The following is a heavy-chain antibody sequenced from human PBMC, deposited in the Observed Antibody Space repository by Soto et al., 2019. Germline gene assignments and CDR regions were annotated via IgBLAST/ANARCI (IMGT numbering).Heavy chain of an antibody. V-gene: IGHV3-11*01. CDR3: ARDRGAVVGQFFDY. J-gene: IGHJ4*02. CDR2: ISSSGDTG. CDR1: GFTFSAYY. Sequence: QVQLVESGGGLVQPGGSLRLSCAASGFTFSAYYMSWIRQAPGKGLEWISYISSSGDTGNYADSVKGRFTVSRDNAKNSLYLQMNSLRGEDTAVYYCARDRGAVVGQFFDYWGQGTLVTVSS. D-gene: IGHD6-19*01.